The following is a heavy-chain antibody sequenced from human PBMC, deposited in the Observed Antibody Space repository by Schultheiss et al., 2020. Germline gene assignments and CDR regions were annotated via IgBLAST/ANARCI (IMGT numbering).Heavy chain of an antibody. CDR3: AKEAVTAIRGWYFDL. J-gene: IGHJ2*01. CDR1: GFTFSSYA. V-gene: IGHV3-30*04. D-gene: IGHD2-21*02. Sequence: WGSLRLSCAASGFTFSSYAMHWVRQAPGKGLEWVAVISYDGSNKYYADSVKGRFTISRDNSKNTLYLQMNSLRAEDTAVYYCAKEAVTAIRGWYFDLWGRGTLVTVSS. CDR2: ISYDGSNK.